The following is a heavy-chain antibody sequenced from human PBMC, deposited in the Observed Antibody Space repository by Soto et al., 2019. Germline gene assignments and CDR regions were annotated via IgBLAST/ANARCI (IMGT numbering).Heavy chain of an antibody. J-gene: IGHJ5*02. CDR2: IYYSGNT. D-gene: IGHD5-18*01. Sequence: SETLSLTCTVSGGSISSYYWSWIRQPPGKGLEWVGYIYYSGNTNYNPSLKSRVTISVDMSKNQFSLKLSSVTAADTAVYYCARGGGYSFGYNWFDPWGQGTLVTAPQ. CDR3: ARGGGYSFGYNWFDP. V-gene: IGHV4-59*01. CDR1: GGSISSYY.